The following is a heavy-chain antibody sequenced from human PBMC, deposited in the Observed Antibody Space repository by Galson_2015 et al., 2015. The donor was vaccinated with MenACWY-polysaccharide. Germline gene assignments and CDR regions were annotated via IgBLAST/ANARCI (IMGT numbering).Heavy chain of an antibody. CDR3: AKPFMTTVALGAFDI. CDR1: GGSIIRRSYA. CDR2: MSGSGGGT. V-gene: IGHV3-23*01. J-gene: IGHJ3*02. Sequence: ETLSLTCTVSGGSIIRRSYAMSWVRQAPGMGLEWVSGMSGSGGGTYHADSVKGRFTISRDNSKNTLYLQMNSLRAEDTAVYYCAKPFMTTVALGAFDIWGQGTTVTVSS. D-gene: IGHD4-23*01.